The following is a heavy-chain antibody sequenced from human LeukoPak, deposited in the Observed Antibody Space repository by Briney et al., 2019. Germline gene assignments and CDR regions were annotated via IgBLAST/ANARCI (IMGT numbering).Heavy chain of an antibody. Sequence: PGGFLRLSCAASGFTVSSTYMSWVRQAPGKGLEWVAVIWYDGSNKYYADSVKGRFTISRDNSKNTLYLQMNSLRAEDTAVYYCARDLSSSSWSLFLYSWGQGTLVTVSS. V-gene: IGHV3-33*08. J-gene: IGHJ4*02. CDR2: IWYDGSNK. CDR3: ARDLSSSSWSLFLYS. D-gene: IGHD6-13*01. CDR1: GFTVSSTY.